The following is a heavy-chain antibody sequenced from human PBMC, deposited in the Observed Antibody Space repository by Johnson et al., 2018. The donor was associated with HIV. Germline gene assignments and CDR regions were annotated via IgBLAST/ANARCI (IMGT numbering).Heavy chain of an antibody. Sequence: VQLVESGGGLVKPAGSLPLSCAASEFTYSDFYINWVRQAPGKGLEWVSGISWNSGSIGYADSVKGRFTISRDNAKNSLYLQMNSLRAEDTALYYCAKDSSSSGLEDAFDIWGQGTMVTVSS. J-gene: IGHJ3*02. CDR3: AKDSSSSGLEDAFDI. V-gene: IGHV3-9*01. CDR2: ISWNSGSI. CDR1: EFTYSDFY. D-gene: IGHD6-6*01.